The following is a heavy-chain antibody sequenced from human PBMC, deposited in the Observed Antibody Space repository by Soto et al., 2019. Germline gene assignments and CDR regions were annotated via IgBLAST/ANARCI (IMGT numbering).Heavy chain of an antibody. CDR2: INSDGSST. Sequence: GGSLRLSCAASGFTFSYYWMHWVRQAPGKGLVWVSRINSDGSSTSYADSVKGRFTISRDNAKNTLYLQMNSLRVEDTAVYYCARGYGGNSASLDYWGQGTLVTVSS. V-gene: IGHV3-74*01. CDR3: ARGYGGNSASLDY. D-gene: IGHD4-17*01. J-gene: IGHJ4*02. CDR1: GFTFSYYW.